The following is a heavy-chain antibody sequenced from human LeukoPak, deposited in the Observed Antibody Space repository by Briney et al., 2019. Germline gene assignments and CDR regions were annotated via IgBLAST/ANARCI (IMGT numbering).Heavy chain of an antibody. CDR3: ARDFRGITMID. CDR2: ISAYNGNT. D-gene: IGHD3-22*01. V-gene: IGHV1-18*01. Sequence: ASVKVSCNASGYTFTSYGISWVRQAPGQGLEWMGWISAYNGNTNYAQKLQGRVTMTTDTSTSTAYMEPRSLRSDDAAVYSCARDFRGITMIDWGQGTLVTVSS. CDR1: GYTFTSYG. J-gene: IGHJ4*02.